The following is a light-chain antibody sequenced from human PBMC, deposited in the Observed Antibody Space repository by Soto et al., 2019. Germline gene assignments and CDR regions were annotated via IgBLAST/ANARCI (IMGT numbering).Light chain of an antibody. V-gene: IGLV4-69*01. CDR3: QTWGTGIHVV. CDR1: SGHSSNA. J-gene: IGLJ2*01. CDR2: LNSDGSH. Sequence: QPVLTQSPSASAPLGASVKLSCTLSSGHSSNAIAWHQQQPEKGPRYLMKLNSDGSHSNGDGIPDRFSGSRSGAERYLTISSLQSEDEADYYCQTWGTGIHVVFGGGTKVTVL.